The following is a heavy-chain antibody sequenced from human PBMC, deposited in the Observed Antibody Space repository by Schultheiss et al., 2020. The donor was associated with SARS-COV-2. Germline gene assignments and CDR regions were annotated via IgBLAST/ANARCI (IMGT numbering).Heavy chain of an antibody. CDR3: AKGGVPFYDGDGY. Sequence: GGSLRLSCAASGFTFRNSEMNWVRQTPGGGLEWVSYISGVGSTIYYADSVKGRFTISRDNAKNSLYLQMNSLRAEDTALYYCAKGGVPFYDGDGYWGQGTQVTVSS. D-gene: IGHD2/OR15-2a*01. J-gene: IGHJ4*02. V-gene: IGHV3-48*03. CDR1: GFTFRNSE. CDR2: ISGVGSTI.